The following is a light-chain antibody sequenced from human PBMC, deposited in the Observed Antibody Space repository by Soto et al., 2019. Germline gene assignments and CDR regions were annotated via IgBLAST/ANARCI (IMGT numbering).Light chain of an antibody. CDR3: QQYGSSPQT. J-gene: IGKJ1*01. CDR2: GAS. CDR1: QSVSSDF. Sequence: EIVLTQSPGTLSLSPGERATLSCRASQSVSSDFLAWYQQKPGQAPRLLIYGASSRATGIPDRFSGSGPGTDFTLTISRLEPEDFAVYYCQQYGSSPQTFGQGTKVDI. V-gene: IGKV3-20*01.